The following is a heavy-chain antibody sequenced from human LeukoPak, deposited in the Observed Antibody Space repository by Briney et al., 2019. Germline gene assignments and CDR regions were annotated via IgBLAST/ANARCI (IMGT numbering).Heavy chain of an antibody. Sequence: GGSLRLSCAASGFTFISYAMHWVRQAPGKGLEWVAVISYDGSNKYYADSVKGRFTISRDNSKNTLYLQMNSLRAEDTAVYYCARPRIAAAGTDNWFDPWGQGTLVTVSS. D-gene: IGHD6-13*01. CDR3: ARPRIAAAGTDNWFDP. CDR1: GFTFISYA. V-gene: IGHV3-30-3*01. J-gene: IGHJ5*02. CDR2: ISYDGSNK.